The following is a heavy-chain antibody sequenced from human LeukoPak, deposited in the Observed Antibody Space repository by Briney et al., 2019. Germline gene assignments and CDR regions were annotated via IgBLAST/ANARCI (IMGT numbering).Heavy chain of an antibody. CDR1: GVSSFSTYE. V-gene: IGHV3-48*03. CDR2: ISNAASTI. J-gene: IGHJ4*02. Sequence: GGSLRLSCVASGVSSFSTYEMMWVRQAPGKGLDWVSYISNAASTISYADSVKGRFTISRDNSKNTLSLQMNSLRAEDTAVYYCARGVGYGDYFDYWGQGTLVTVSS. CDR3: ARGVGYGDYFDY. D-gene: IGHD4-17*01.